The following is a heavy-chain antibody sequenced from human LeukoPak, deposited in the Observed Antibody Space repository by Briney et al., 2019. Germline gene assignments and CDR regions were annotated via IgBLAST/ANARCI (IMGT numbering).Heavy chain of an antibody. V-gene: IGHV3-49*03. D-gene: IGHD1-1*01. CDR2: IRSKAYGETA. J-gene: IGHJ4*02. CDR1: GFTFGDYA. CDR3: TRDRGAYNLYDY. Sequence: GGPLRLSCTASGFTFGDYAMSWIRQAPGKGLEWVGFIRSKAYGETADYAASVKGRFTISRDDSKAIAYLQMNSLKTEDTAVYHCTRDRGAYNLYDYWGQGTLVTVSS.